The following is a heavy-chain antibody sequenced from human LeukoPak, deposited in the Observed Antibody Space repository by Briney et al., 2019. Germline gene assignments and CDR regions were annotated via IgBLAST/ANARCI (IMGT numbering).Heavy chain of an antibody. J-gene: IGHJ4*02. V-gene: IGHV3-7*01. CDR1: GFTFSSFW. Sequence: GGSQRLSCAASGFTFSSFWMSWVRHVPGEGLEWVANINEDGSEKYYVDSVRGRFTISRDNAKNSLYLQMDSLRAEDRAVCYCAKPDAPGTVEYWGPGTLVTVSS. D-gene: IGHD1-14*01. CDR3: AKPDAPGTVEY. CDR2: INEDGSEK.